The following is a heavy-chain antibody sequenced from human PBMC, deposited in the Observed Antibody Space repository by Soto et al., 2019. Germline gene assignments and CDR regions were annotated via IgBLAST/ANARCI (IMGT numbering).Heavy chain of an antibody. D-gene: IGHD2-21*02. Sequence: SETLSLTCTVSGGSISSHYWSWIRQPPGQGLEWIGYIYYSGSTNYNPSLKSRLTISVDRSKSQFSLQLNSVTAADTAVYYCASSRVVTTYFDYWGQGTLVTVSS. CDR1: GGSISSHY. CDR3: ASSRVVTTYFDY. J-gene: IGHJ4*02. CDR2: IYYSGST. V-gene: IGHV4-59*11.